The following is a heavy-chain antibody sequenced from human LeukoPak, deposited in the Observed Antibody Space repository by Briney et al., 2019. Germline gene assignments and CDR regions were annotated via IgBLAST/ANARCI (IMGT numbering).Heavy chain of an antibody. CDR3: ARDLDGSPDY. CDR2: INLHSGGT. CDR1: GYNFAGSY. D-gene: IGHD3-10*01. Sequence: ASVKVSCKASGYNFAGSYMHWVRQAHGQGLEWMGWINLHSGGTNYAQKFQGRVTMTRATSIRTAYKVLSKLRSDDTAVYYCARDLDGSPDYWGQETLVTVSS. J-gene: IGHJ4*02. V-gene: IGHV1-2*02.